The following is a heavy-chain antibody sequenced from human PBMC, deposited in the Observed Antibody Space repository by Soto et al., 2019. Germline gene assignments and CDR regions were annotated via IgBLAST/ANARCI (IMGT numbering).Heavy chain of an antibody. J-gene: IGHJ4*01. CDR3: ARYCSGGSCYSSHFDY. CDR2: IYYSGST. D-gene: IGHD2-15*01. Sequence: QVQLQESGPGLVKPSQTLSLTCTVSGGSISSGGYYWSWIRQHPGKGLEWIGYIYYSGSTYYNPSLKRRVTISVDTSKNQFSLKLSSVTAADTAVYYCARYCSGGSCYSSHFDYWGHGTLVTVSS. V-gene: IGHV4-31*03. CDR1: GGSISSGGYY.